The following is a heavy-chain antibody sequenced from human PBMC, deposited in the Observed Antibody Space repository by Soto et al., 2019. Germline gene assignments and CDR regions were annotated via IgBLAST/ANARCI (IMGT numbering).Heavy chain of an antibody. D-gene: IGHD4-4*01. CDR2: ISSSGSII. CDR1: GFTFSDYY. Sequence: QVQLVVSGGGLVKPGGSLRISCAASGFTFSDYYISWIRQAPGKGLEWVSYISSSGSIIYYADSEKGRFTISRDNAKNSLYLQMNSLRAEDTAVYYCALAGYDSNYYAVTPLSAGHFWGQGTLVTVSS. CDR3: ALAGYDSNYYAVTPLSAGHF. V-gene: IGHV3-11*01. J-gene: IGHJ4*02.